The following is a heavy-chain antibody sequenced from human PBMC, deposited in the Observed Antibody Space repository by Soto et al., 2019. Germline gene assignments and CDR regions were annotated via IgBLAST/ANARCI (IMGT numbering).Heavy chain of an antibody. CDR3: ARGGHYDFWSGYPDGYYYGMDV. Sequence: GASVKVSCKASGGTFSSYAISWVRQAPGQGLEWMGGIIPIFGTANYAQKFQGRVTITADESTSTAYMELSSLRSEDTAVYYCARGGHYDFWSGYPDGYYYGMDVWGQGTTVTVSS. V-gene: IGHV1-69*13. CDR1: GGTFSSYA. CDR2: IIPIFGTA. D-gene: IGHD3-3*01. J-gene: IGHJ6*02.